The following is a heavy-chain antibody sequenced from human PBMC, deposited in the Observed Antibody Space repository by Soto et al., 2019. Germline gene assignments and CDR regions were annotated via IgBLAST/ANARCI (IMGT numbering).Heavy chain of an antibody. CDR3: ASLWSGSYYVYFDY. J-gene: IGHJ4*02. Sequence: SETLSLTCTVSGGSISNGDYYWSWIRQHPGKGLGWIGYIYYTGISYYNPSLKSRVTISVDTSKNQFSLKLSSVTAADTAVYYCASLWSGSYYVYFDYWGQGTLVTVSS. CDR1: GGSISNGDYY. D-gene: IGHD1-26*01. CDR2: IYYTGIS. V-gene: IGHV4-30-4*08.